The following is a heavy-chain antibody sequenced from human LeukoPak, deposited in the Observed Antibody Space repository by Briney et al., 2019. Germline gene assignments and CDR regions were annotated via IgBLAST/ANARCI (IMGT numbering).Heavy chain of an antibody. Sequence: GGSLRLSCAASGFTFSSYSMNWVRQAPGKGLEWVSSISSSSSYIYYADSVKGRFTISRDNAKNSLYLQMNSLRAEDTAVYYCARDCYYYDSSGYYLGRYYYYYMDVWGKGTTVTVSS. V-gene: IGHV3-21*01. CDR1: GFTFSSYS. CDR3: ARDCYYYDSSGYYLGRYYYYYMDV. D-gene: IGHD3-22*01. CDR2: ISSSSSYI. J-gene: IGHJ6*03.